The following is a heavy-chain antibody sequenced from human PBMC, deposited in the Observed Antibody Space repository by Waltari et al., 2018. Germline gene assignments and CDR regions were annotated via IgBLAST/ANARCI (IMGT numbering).Heavy chain of an antibody. J-gene: IGHJ4*02. V-gene: IGHV3-30*02. Sequence: QVQLVESGGGVVQPGGSLRLSCAASGFTFSSYGMPWVRQAPGKGLEWVAFIRYDGRNKYYADSVKSRFTISRDKSKNTLYLQMNSLGAEDTAVYYCAREIRNVLDYWGQGTLVTVSS. D-gene: IGHD3-16*01. CDR3: AREIRNVLDY. CDR1: GFTFSSYG. CDR2: IRYDGRNK.